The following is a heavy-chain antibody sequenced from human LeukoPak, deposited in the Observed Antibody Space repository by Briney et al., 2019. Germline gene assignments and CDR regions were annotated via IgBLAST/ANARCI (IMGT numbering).Heavy chain of an antibody. CDR1: GYTFTSYG. CDR3: ARDQGPSLRFLEWSSAFDI. J-gene: IGHJ3*02. Sequence: ASVKVSCKASGYTFTSYGISWVRQAPGQGLEWMGWINPNSGGTNYAQKFQGRVTMTRDTSISTAYMELSRLRSDDTAVYYCARDQGPSLRFLEWSSAFDIWGQGTMVTVSS. D-gene: IGHD3-3*01. CDR2: INPNSGGT. V-gene: IGHV1-2*02.